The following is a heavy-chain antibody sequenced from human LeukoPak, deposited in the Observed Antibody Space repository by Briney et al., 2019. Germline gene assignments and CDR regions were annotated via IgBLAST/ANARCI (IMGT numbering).Heavy chain of an antibody. CDR2: ISGSGGST. CDR3: AKDYSNYDPDAFDI. Sequence: GGSLRLSXAASGFTFSSYAMSWVRQTPGKGLEWVSAISGSGGSTYYADSVKGRFTISRDNSKNTLYLQMNSLKAEDTAIYYCAKDYSNYDPDAFDIWGQGTMVTVSS. J-gene: IGHJ3*02. CDR1: GFTFSSYA. V-gene: IGHV3-23*01. D-gene: IGHD4-11*01.